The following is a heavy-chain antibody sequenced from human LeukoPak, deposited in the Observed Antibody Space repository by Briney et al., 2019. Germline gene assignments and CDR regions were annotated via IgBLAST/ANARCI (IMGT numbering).Heavy chain of an antibody. V-gene: IGHV4-4*02. CDR1: GFIFNEKW. CDR3: AAGIVMAGRLYFGY. J-gene: IGHJ4*02. CDR2: IYHSGTT. Sequence: PGGSLRISCVVSGFIFNEKWMTWVRQPPGKGLEWIGEIYHSGTTNYNPSLKSRVTISVDKSKNQFSLRVRSVTAADTAVYYCAAGIVMAGRLYFGYWGQGTLVTVSS. D-gene: IGHD6-19*01.